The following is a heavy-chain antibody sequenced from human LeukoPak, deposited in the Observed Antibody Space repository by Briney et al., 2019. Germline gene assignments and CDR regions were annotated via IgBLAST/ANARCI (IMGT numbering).Heavy chain of an antibody. D-gene: IGHD6-13*01. V-gene: IGHV3-21*01. CDR1: GFTFSSYA. CDR2: ISSSSSYI. J-gene: IGHJ4*02. Sequence: GGSLRLSCAASGFTFSSYAMHWVRQAPGKGLEWVSSISSSSSYIYYADSVRGRFTISRDNAKNSLYLQMNSLRAEDTAVYYCARLIAAAGRDYWGQGTLVTVSS. CDR3: ARLIAAAGRDY.